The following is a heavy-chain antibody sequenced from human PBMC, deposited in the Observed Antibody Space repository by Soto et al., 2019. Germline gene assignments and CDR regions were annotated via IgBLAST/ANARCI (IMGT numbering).Heavy chain of an antibody. CDR3: ARDGGYGNFDYYYGLDV. Sequence: GGSLRLSCEVSGFNFSDHFMDWVRQAPGKGLEWVGRSANKANGYITEYAASVKGRFTISRDDSKNSLFLRMKSLKTEDTAVYYCARDGGYGNFDYYYGLDVCGQGTTVTVYS. CDR2: SANKANGYIT. D-gene: IGHD3-16*01. V-gene: IGHV3-72*01. J-gene: IGHJ6*02. CDR1: GFNFSDHF.